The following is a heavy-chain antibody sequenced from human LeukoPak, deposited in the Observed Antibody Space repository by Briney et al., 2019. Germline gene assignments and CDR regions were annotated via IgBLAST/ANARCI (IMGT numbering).Heavy chain of an antibody. Sequence: PGGSLRLSCAASGFTFSSYWMHWVRQAPGKGLVWVSRINSDGSSTSYADSVKGRFTISRDNAKNTLYLQMNNLRAEDTALYYCASGYSYGFLFEYWGQGTLVTVSS. J-gene: IGHJ4*02. CDR2: INSDGSST. D-gene: IGHD5-18*01. CDR3: ASGYSYGFLFEY. V-gene: IGHV3-74*01. CDR1: GFTFSSYW.